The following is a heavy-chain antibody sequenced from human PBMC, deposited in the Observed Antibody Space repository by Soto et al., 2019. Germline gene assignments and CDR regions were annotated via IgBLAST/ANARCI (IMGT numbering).Heavy chain of an antibody. V-gene: IGHV3-23*01. CDR2: ISGSGGST. D-gene: IGHD1-26*01. CDR3: ARTRSAWSDFHYYSLDV. CDR1: GFTFGSYA. J-gene: IGHJ6*02. Sequence: PGGSLRLSCAASGFTFGSYAMSWVRQAPGKGLEWVSAISGSGGSTYYADSVKGRFTISRDNSNSALYVQMNSLTGEDTAVYYCARTRSAWSDFHYYSLDVWGQGTTVTVSS.